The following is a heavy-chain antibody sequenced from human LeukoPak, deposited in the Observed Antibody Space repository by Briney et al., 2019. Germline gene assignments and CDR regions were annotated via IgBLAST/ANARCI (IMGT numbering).Heavy chain of an antibody. J-gene: IGHJ3*02. CDR2: IKQDGSEK. D-gene: IGHD1-20*01. CDR1: GFTFSDYY. Sequence: GGSLRLSCAASGFTFSDYYMSWIRQAPGKGLEWVANIKQDGSEKYYVDSVKGRFTISRDNAKNSLYLQMNSLRAEDTAVYYCARGTKWNDAFDIWGQGTMVTVSS. V-gene: IGHV3-7*01. CDR3: ARGTKWNDAFDI.